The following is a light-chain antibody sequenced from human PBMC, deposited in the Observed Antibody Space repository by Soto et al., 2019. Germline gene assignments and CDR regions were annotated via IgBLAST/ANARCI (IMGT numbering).Light chain of an antibody. CDR2: DAF. J-gene: IGKJ4*01. CDR1: QSVGSY. Sequence: EIVLTQSPATLSLSPGERATLSCRASQSVGSYFAWYQQKPGQAPRLLIYDAFSRATGIPARFSGSGSGTDFTLTISSLAPEDFAVYFCQQRSSWPLTFGGGTMVEIK. CDR3: QQRSSWPLT. V-gene: IGKV3-11*01.